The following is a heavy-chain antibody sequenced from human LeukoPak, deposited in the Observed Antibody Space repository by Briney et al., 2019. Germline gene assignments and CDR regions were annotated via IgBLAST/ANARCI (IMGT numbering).Heavy chain of an antibody. CDR2: IYYSGST. CDR3: ARENYGDYQTDNWFDP. CDR1: GDSISSYY. Sequence: NPSETLSLTCTVSGDSISSYYWSWIRQPPGKGLEWIGYIYYSGSTYYNPSLKSRVTISVDTSKNQFSLKLSSVTAADTAVYYCARENYGDYQTDNWFDPWGQGTLVTVSS. J-gene: IGHJ5*02. D-gene: IGHD4-17*01. V-gene: IGHV4-59*12.